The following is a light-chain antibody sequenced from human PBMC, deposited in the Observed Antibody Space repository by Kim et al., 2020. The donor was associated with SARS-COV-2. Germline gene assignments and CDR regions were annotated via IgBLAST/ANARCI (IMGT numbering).Light chain of an antibody. V-gene: IGKV3-15*01. J-gene: IGKJ4*01. CDR3: QQYNNWPLT. CDR2: GAS. Sequence: SPGERATLSCRASQSISSNLAWYQQKPGQAPRLLIYGASTRATGFPARFTGSGSGTEFTLTISSLQSEDFALYYCQQYNNWPLTFGGGTKVDIK. CDR1: QSISSN.